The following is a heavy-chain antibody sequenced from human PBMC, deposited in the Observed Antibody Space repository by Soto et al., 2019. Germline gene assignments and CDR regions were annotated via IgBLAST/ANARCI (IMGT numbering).Heavy chain of an antibody. D-gene: IGHD4-4*01. V-gene: IGHV3-74*01. CDR2: IDNDGSTT. J-gene: IGHJ4*02. CDR3: AKGDTTLTDY. Sequence: EVQLVESGGGLVQPGESLRLSCAASGLAFGNYWMHWVRQAPGKGLVWVSRIDNDGSTTAYADSVEGRFISSRDNAKNTVYLQMDDLEVEDTAVYYCAKGDTTLTDYWGQGTLVIVSS. CDR1: GLAFGNYW.